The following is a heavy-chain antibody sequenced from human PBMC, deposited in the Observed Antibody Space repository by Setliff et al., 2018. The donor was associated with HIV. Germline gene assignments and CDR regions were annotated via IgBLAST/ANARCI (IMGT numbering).Heavy chain of an antibody. CDR2: IYYSGSS. Sequence: SETMSLTCTVSGGSINSGGYYWTWIRQRIGKGLEWIGYIYYSGSSYYNPFLKSRVTISVDTSEKQFSLKLSSVTAADTAVYYCARNTFGSDSERLDSWGQGTLVTV. CDR1: GGSINSGGYY. J-gene: IGHJ4*02. CDR3: ARNTFGSDSERLDS. D-gene: IGHD3-3*01. V-gene: IGHV4-31*03.